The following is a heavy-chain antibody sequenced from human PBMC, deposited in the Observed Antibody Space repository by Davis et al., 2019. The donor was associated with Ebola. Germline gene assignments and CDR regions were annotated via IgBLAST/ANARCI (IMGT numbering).Heavy chain of an antibody. Sequence: PGGSLRLSCAASGFTFSSYDMHCVPQVTGKGLEWVSAIGTAGDTYYPVSVKGRFTISRENAKNSLYLQMNSLRAGDTAVYYCARAHFGRSSFDYWGQGILVTVSS. CDR2: IGTAGDT. D-gene: IGHD6-6*01. V-gene: IGHV3-13*01. CDR1: GFTFSSYD. J-gene: IGHJ4*02. CDR3: ARAHFGRSSFDY.